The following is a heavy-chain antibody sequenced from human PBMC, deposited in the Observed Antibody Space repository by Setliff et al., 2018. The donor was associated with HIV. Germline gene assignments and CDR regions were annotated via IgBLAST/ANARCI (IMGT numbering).Heavy chain of an antibody. J-gene: IGHJ3*02. V-gene: IGHV4-31*03. CDR3: ARDSDDSGFWDAFNI. Sequence: SETLSLTCTVSGDSISSGGYYWSWFRQHPGKGLEWIGYIYYGGSTYYNPSLKSRVTISVDTSKNQFSLRLTSMTAADTAGYYCARDSDDSGFWDAFNIWGQGTMVTVSS. D-gene: IGHD3-22*01. CDR2: IYYGGST. CDR1: GDSISSGGYY.